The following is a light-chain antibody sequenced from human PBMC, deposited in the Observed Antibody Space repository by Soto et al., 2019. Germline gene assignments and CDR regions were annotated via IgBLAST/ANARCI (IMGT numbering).Light chain of an antibody. J-gene: IGKJ1*01. V-gene: IGKV3-20*01. Sequence: EIVLTQSPGTLSLSPGERATLSCRASQSVSNNYLAWYQQKPGQAPRLLIYGASSRATGIPDRFSGSRSGPDFTLTISRLEPEDFAVYYCQQYGSLSWTFGQGTRWIS. CDR2: GAS. CDR3: QQYGSLSWT. CDR1: QSVSNNY.